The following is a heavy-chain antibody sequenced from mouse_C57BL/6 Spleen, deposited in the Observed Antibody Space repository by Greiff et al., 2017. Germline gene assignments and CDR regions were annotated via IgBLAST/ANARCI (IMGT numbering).Heavy chain of an antibody. J-gene: IGHJ1*03. CDR3: ARWLRYFDV. CDR2: ISYDGSN. Sequence: EVKLMESGPGLVKPSQSLSLTCSVTGYSITSGYYWNWIRQFPGNKLEWMGYISYDGSNNYNPSLKNRIPITRDTSKNQFFLKLNSVTTEDTATYYCARWLRYFDVWGTGTTVTVSS. D-gene: IGHD2-2*01. CDR1: GYSITSGYY. V-gene: IGHV3-6*01.